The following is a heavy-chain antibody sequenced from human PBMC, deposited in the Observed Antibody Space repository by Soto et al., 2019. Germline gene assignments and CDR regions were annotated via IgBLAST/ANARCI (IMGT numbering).Heavy chain of an antibody. CDR3: ARDLSSGGAFAY. CDR2: IWYDGSNK. V-gene: IGHV3-33*01. CDR1: GFTFSSYG. J-gene: IGHJ4*02. D-gene: IGHD6-19*01. Sequence: QVQLVESGGGVVQPGRSLRLSCAASGFTFSSYGMHWVRQAPGKGLEWVAVIWYDGSNKYYADSVKGRFTISRDNSKNTLYLQMTGRRAEDTAVYYCARDLSSGGAFAYWAKEPLVPVSS.